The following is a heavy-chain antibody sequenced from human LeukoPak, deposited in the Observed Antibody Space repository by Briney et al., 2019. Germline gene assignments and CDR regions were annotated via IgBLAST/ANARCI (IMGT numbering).Heavy chain of an antibody. CDR3: ARARPRRTYNPTDAKKYYYYYYMDV. CDR1: GGSFSGYY. CDR2: INHSGST. Sequence: SETLSLTCAVYGGSFSGYYWSWIRQPSGKGLEWIGEINHSGSTNYNPSLKSRVTISVDTSKNQFSLKLSSVTAADTAVYYCARARPRRTYNPTDAKKYYYYYYMDVWGKGTTVTVSS. J-gene: IGHJ6*03. V-gene: IGHV4-34*01. D-gene: IGHD1-14*01.